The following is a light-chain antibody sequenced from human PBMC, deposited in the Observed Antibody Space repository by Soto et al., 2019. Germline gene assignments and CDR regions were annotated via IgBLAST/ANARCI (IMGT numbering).Light chain of an antibody. V-gene: IGLV2-11*01. J-gene: IGLJ3*02. CDR2: DVS. CDR1: SSDVGDYDF. CDR3: CSYAGGHTWV. Sequence: QSAPTQPRSVSGSPGQSVTLSCTGTSSDVGDYDFVSWYRHHPGKVPKLMIFDVSGRPSGVPHRFSGSKSGNTASLTISGLQAVDEGIYYCCSYAGGHTWVFGGGTKVTVL.